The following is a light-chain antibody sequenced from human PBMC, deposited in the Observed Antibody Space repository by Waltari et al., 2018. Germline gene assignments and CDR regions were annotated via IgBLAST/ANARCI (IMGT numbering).Light chain of an antibody. CDR3: QQYYGTPLT. Sequence: DIVMTQSPDSLAVSLGERATINCKSSQCVLYSSNNKDYLAWYQQKPGQPPKLLIYWASTRESGVPDRFRGSGSETEFTLTISSLQAEDVAVYYCQQYYGTPLTFGGGTKVEVK. V-gene: IGKV4-1*01. CDR2: WAS. CDR1: QCVLYSSNNKDY. J-gene: IGKJ4*01.